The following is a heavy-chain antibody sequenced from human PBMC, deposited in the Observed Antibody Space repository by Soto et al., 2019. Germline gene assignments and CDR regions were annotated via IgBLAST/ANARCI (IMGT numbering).Heavy chain of an antibody. CDR1: GFTFGTYG. Sequence: QVQLVESGGGVVQSGRSLRLSCAASGFTFGTYGIHWVRQAPGKGLEWVAVISYDGSNNYYADSVKGRFTISRDNSKNTLYLQMNCLKVEDTAVYYCAIESWYYDFWSGRPILDVWGQGTTVPVPS. CDR3: AIESWYYDFWSGRPILDV. V-gene: IGHV3-30*03. J-gene: IGHJ6*02. CDR2: ISYDGSNN. D-gene: IGHD3-3*01.